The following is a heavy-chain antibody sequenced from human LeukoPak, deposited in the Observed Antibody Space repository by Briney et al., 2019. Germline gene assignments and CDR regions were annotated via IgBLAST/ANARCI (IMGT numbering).Heavy chain of an antibody. CDR1: GFTFGDYA. CDR2: IRSKAYGGTT. CDR3: TRVRGDIVVVPALGFDY. V-gene: IGHV3-49*03. Sequence: PGGSLRLSCTASGFTFGDYAMSWFRQAPGKGLEWVGYIRSKAYGGTTECAASVKGRFTISRDDSKSIAYLQMNSLKTEDTAVYYCTRVRGDIVVVPALGFDYWGQGTLVTVSS. D-gene: IGHD2-2*01. J-gene: IGHJ4*02.